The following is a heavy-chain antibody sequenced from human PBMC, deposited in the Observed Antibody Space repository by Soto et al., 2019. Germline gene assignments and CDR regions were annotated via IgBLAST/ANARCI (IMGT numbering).Heavy chain of an antibody. CDR1: GFTFSSYA. D-gene: IGHD5-12*01. Sequence: GGSLRLSCAASGFTFSSYAMHWFRQAPGKGLEWVAVISYDGSNKYYADSVKGRFTISRDNSKNTLYLQMNSLRAEDTAVYYCARNLEMATTALGYWGQGTLVTVSS. J-gene: IGHJ4*02. CDR3: ARNLEMATTALGY. CDR2: ISYDGSNK. V-gene: IGHV3-30-3*01.